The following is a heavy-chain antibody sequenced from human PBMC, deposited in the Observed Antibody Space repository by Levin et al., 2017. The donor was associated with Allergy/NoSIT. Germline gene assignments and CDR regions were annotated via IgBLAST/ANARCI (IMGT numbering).Heavy chain of an antibody. CDR3: AHSGINDSSGYYWVSPVAFDI. D-gene: IGHD3-22*01. Sequence: SGPTLVKPTQTLTLTCTFSGFSLSTSGVGVGWIRQPPGKALEWLALIYWDDDKRYSPSLKSRLTITKDTSKNQVVLTMTNMDPVDTATYYCAHSGINDSSGYYWVSPVAFDIWGQGTMVTVSS. J-gene: IGHJ3*02. CDR1: GFSLSTSGVG. CDR2: IYWDDDK. V-gene: IGHV2-5*02.